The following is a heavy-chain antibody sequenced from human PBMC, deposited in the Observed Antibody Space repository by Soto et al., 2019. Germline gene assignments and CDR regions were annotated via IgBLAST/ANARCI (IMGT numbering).Heavy chain of an antibody. Sequence: QVQLVQSGAEVKKPGSSVKVSCKTSGGSFSIYAITWVRQAPGQGLEWMGGIIPVSGVRNFAQKFQGRVTLNADESTTTAYMELRSLRLDDAAVYYCARQVVGGNDWYFFDSWGQGTLVTVSS. CDR1: GGSFSIYA. CDR3: ARQVVGGNDWYFFDS. CDR2: IIPVSGVR. D-gene: IGHD5-12*01. V-gene: IGHV1-69*01. J-gene: IGHJ4*02.